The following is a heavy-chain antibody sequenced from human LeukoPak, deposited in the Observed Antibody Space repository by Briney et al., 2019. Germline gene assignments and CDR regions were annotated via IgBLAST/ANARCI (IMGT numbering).Heavy chain of an antibody. J-gene: IGHJ4*02. CDR3: ARDGGYSSSWYAY. Sequence: GGSLRLSCAASGFTFSSYSMNWVRQAPGKGLEWVSSISSSSSYIYYADSVKGRFTISRDNAKTSLYLQMNSLRAEDTAVYYCARDGGYSSSWYAYWGQGTLVTVSS. V-gene: IGHV3-21*01. D-gene: IGHD6-13*01. CDR2: ISSSSSYI. CDR1: GFTFSSYS.